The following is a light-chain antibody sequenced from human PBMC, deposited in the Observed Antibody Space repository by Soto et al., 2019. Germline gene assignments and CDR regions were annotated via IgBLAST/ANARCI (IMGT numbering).Light chain of an antibody. CDR1: QSVSNK. V-gene: IGKV3-15*01. CDR3: QQYANWPKT. CDR2: AAS. Sequence: EIVMTQSPATLSVSTGERATLSCRASQSVSNKLVWYQQKPGQAPRLLIYAASTRATGIPARFSGSGSETEFTLTISSLQSENLAVYYCQQYANWPKTFGQGTKVDIK. J-gene: IGKJ1*01.